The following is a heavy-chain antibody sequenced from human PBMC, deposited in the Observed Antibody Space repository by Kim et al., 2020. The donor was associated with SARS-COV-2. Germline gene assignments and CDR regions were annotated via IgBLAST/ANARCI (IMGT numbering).Heavy chain of an antibody. J-gene: IGHJ6*02. Sequence: SVKVSCKASGGTFSSYAISWVRQAPGQGLEWMGRIIPILGIANYAQKFQGRVTITADKSTSTAYMELSSLRSEDTAVYYCARKEGSYLFYYYYGMDVWGQGTTVTVSS. D-gene: IGHD3-16*02. CDR2: IIPILGIA. CDR1: GGTFSSYA. CDR3: ARKEGSYLFYYYYGMDV. V-gene: IGHV1-69*04.